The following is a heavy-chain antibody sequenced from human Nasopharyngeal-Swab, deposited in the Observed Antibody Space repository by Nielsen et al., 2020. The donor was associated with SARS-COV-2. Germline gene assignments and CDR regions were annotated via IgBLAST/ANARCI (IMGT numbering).Heavy chain of an antibody. J-gene: IGHJ4*02. V-gene: IGHV1-18*01. CDR3: ARASFDY. Sequence: ASVKVSCKASGYNFTIYGFTWVRQAPGQGLEWMGWISTYSGKTKNAQKFQDRVTLTTDTSSNTAYMELRSLKSDDAAVYYCARASFDYWGQGTLVTAPQ. CDR2: ISTYSGKT. CDR1: GYNFTIYG.